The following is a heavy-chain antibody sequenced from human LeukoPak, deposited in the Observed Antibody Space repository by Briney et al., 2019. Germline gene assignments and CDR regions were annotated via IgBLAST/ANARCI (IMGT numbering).Heavy chain of an antibody. Sequence: GGALRLSCAASGFSFSSYAMSWGRQAPGKGREWVSAISGSGGSTYYADSVKDRFTISGDNSKNTLYLQMNSLRAEDTAVYYCAKGRSLEFDYWGQGTLVTVSS. V-gene: IGHV3-23*01. CDR1: GFSFSSYA. D-gene: IGHD1-1*01. CDR2: ISGSGGST. J-gene: IGHJ4*02. CDR3: AKGRSLEFDY.